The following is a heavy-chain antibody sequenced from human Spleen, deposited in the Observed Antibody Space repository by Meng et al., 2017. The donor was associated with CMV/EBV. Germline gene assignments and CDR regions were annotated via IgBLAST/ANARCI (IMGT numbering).Heavy chain of an antibody. V-gene: IGHV3-23*01. J-gene: IGHJ4*02. D-gene: IGHD3-10*01. CDR3: AKHGDGSGTYFPFDY. Sequence: SGFTFSSYAMSWVRQAQGKGLEWVSGISGSGGTIYYADSVKGRFVISRDNSKNTLYLQMKNLRVEHTAVYYCAKHGDGSGTYFPFDYWGQGTLVTVSS. CDR1: GFTFSSYA. CDR2: ISGSGGTI.